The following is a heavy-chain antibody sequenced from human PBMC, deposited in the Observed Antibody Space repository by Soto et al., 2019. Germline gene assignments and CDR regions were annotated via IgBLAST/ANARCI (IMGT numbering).Heavy chain of an antibody. D-gene: IGHD6-13*01. CDR3: ARDNFYSSSWFGPRAEYFQH. CDR2: ISAYNGNT. CDR1: GSTFTSYG. Sequence: ASVKVSCKASGSTFTSYGISWVRQAPGQGLEWMGWISAYNGNTNYAQKLQGRVTMTTDTSTSTAYMELRSLRSDDTAVYYCARDNFYSSSWFGPRAEYFQHWGQGTLVTVSS. J-gene: IGHJ1*01. V-gene: IGHV1-18*01.